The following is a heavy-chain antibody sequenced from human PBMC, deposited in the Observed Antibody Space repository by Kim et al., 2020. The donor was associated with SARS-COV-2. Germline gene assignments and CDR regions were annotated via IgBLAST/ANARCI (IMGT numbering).Heavy chain of an antibody. CDR2: IYSGGSST. D-gene: IGHD2-21*02. V-gene: IGHV3-23*03. CDR1: GFTFSSYA. Sequence: GGSLRLSCAASGFTFSSYAMSWVRQAPGKGLEWVSVIYSGGSSTYYADSVKGRFTISRDNSKNTLYLQMNSLRAEDTAVYYCAKWGSAYCGGDCPNPGSYWYFDLWGRGTLVTVSS. J-gene: IGHJ2*01. CDR3: AKWGSAYCGGDCPNPGSYWYFDL.